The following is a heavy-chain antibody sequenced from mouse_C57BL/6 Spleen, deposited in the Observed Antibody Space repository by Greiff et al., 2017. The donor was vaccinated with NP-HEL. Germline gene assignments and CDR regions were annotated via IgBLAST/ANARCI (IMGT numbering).Heavy chain of an antibody. D-gene: IGHD2-12*01. CDR1: GFTFSSYG. V-gene: IGHV5-6*02. CDR3: ARQSYFDV. Sequence: EVMLVESGGDLVKPGGSLKLSCAASGFTFSSYGMSWVRQTPDKRLEWVATISSGGSYTYYPDSVKGRFTISRDNAKNTLYLQMSSLKSEDTAMYYCARQSYFDVWGTGTTVTVSS. CDR2: ISSGGSYT. J-gene: IGHJ1*03.